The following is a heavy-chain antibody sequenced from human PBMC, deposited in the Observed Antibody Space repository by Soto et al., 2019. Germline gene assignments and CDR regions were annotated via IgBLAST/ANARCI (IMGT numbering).Heavy chain of an antibody. J-gene: IGHJ4*02. CDR2: VFHTGNT. D-gene: IGHD7-27*01. Sequence: QVQMQESGPGLVKPSGTLSLTCAVSGDSMTRSVWWTWVRQPPGKGLAWIGEVFHTGNTNYIPSLKSRVTMSVDKSTNEFSLKVTSVTAADTAIYYCARKAWVRFDYGGQGALVTVSS. CDR3: ARKAWVRFDY. V-gene: IGHV4-4*02. CDR1: GDSMTRSVW.